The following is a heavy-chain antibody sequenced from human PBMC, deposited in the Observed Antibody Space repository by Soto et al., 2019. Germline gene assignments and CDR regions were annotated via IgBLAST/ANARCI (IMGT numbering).Heavy chain of an antibody. D-gene: IGHD5-18*01. CDR1: VFTVSNFA. CDR2: ISYGGSDK. V-gene: IGHV3-30*03. Sequence: GSLRLSGAASVFTVSNFAMYWVRQGPGKGLEWVAVISYGGSDKYYADSVKGRFTISRDDSKSTLYLQMNSPRAEDTAVYYCARDVENSYGFRAPGYWGQGTLVTVSS. CDR3: ARDVENSYGFRAPGY. J-gene: IGHJ4*02.